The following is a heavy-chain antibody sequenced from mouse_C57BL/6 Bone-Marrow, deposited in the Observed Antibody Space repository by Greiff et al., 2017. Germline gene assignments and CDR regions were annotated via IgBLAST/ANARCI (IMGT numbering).Heavy chain of an antibody. CDR3: ARLRLRRSWYFDV. V-gene: IGHV1-81*01. CDR1: GFNIKDDY. D-gene: IGHD2-4*01. CDR2: IYPRSGNT. Sequence: QVQLQQSGAELVRPGASVKLSCTASGFNIKDDYMHWVKQRTGQGLEWIGEIYPRSGNTYYNEKFKGKATLTADKSSSTAYMELRSLTSEDSAVYFCARLRLRRSWYFDVWGTGTTVTVSS. J-gene: IGHJ1*03.